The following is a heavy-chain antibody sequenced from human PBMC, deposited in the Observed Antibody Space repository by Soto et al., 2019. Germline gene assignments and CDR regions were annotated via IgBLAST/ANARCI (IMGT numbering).Heavy chain of an antibody. CDR3: ARGALGNYYQDS. J-gene: IGHJ4*02. CDR1: GFTFSRDW. Sequence: PGGSLRLSCATSGFTFSRDWMHWVRQAPGKELVWVSRINSDGTRTNYADYAMSRFTISRDNAKNTLYLQMNSLRAEDTAVYFCARGALGNYYQDSWGQGTPVTVSS. V-gene: IGHV3-74*01. D-gene: IGHD3-10*01. CDR2: INSDGTRT.